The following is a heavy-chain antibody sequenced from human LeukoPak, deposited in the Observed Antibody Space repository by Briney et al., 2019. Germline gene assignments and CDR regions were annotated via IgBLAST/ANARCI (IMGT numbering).Heavy chain of an antibody. V-gene: IGHV3-48*02. CDR3: ARDMCSGGSCPIDY. CDR1: GFTFSNYS. J-gene: IGHJ4*02. D-gene: IGHD2-15*01. CDR2: ISRSSRTI. Sequence: GGSLRLSCAASGFTFSNYSMDWVRQAPGKGLEWVSYISRSSRTIYYADSVKGRFTISRDNAKNSLYLQMNNLRDEDTAVYYCARDMCSGGSCPIDYWGQGTLVTVSS.